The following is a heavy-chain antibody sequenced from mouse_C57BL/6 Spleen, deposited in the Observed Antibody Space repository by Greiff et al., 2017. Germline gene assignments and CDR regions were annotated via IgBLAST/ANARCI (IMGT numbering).Heavy chain of an antibody. Sequence: EVKVEESGGGLVKPGGSLKLSCAASGFTFSSYAMSWVRQTPGKRLEWVATISDGGSYTYYPDNVKGRFTISRDNAKNNLYLQMSHLKSEDTAMYYCARDERGYDKYFDVWGTGTTVTVSS. CDR2: ISDGGSYT. D-gene: IGHD2-2*01. CDR1: GFTFSSYA. V-gene: IGHV5-4*01. CDR3: ARDERGYDKYFDV. J-gene: IGHJ1*03.